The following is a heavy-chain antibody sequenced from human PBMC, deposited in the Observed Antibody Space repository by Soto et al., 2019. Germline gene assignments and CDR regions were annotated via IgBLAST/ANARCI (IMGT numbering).Heavy chain of an antibody. J-gene: IGHJ6*02. Sequence: PGGYLRLSCTASGFALSRYWMYWVRQVPGKGLVWVSHINSGGNITPYADSVRGRFTISRDNSKNTLYLDMHSLTSDDTAVYFCARSLWSPYFYYGLDVWGHGSTGTVSS. CDR2: INSGGNIT. D-gene: IGHD2-21*01. V-gene: IGHV3-74*01. CDR1: GFALSRYW. CDR3: ARSLWSPYFYYGLDV.